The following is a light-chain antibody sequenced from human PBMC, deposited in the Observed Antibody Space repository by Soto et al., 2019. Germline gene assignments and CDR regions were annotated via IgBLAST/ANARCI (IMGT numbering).Light chain of an antibody. J-gene: IGKJ5*01. Sequence: DIQMTQSPSTLSASVRDRVTITCRASQSIGSWLAWYQQRPGKAPKLLIYDAYILESGVPSRFSGSRSGAEFTLTINSLQSEDFAVYYCQQRHMWPITFGQGTRLEI. CDR1: QSIGSW. CDR3: QQRHMWPIT. CDR2: DAY. V-gene: IGKV1-5*01.